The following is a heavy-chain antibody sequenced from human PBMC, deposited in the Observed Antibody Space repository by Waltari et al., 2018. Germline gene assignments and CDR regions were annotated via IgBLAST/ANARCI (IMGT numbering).Heavy chain of an antibody. CDR3: ASSLKSAMVTGIDAFDI. Sequence: QVQLVQSGAEVKKPGASVKVSCKASGYNFTSYDINWVRQATGKGLEWMGWMNPNSGNTGYAQKFQGRVTMTRNTSISTAYMELSSLRSEDTAVYYCASSLKSAMVTGIDAFDIWGQGTMVTVSS. CDR1: GYNFTSYD. V-gene: IGHV1-8*01. D-gene: IGHD5-18*01. CDR2: MNPNSGNT. J-gene: IGHJ3*02.